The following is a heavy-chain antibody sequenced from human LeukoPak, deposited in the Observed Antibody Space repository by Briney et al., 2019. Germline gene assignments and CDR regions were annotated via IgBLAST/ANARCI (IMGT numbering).Heavy chain of an antibody. CDR3: ARDLGRYSGYDIDY. D-gene: IGHD5-12*01. J-gene: IGHJ4*02. V-gene: IGHV3-48*02. CDR2: ISSSSSTI. Sequence: GGSLRLSCEASGFTFSSYSMNWVRQAPGKGLEWVSYISSSSSTIYYADSVKGRFTISRDNAKKSLYPQMNSLRDEDTAVYYCARDLGRYSGYDIDYWGQGTLVTVSS. CDR1: GFTFSSYS.